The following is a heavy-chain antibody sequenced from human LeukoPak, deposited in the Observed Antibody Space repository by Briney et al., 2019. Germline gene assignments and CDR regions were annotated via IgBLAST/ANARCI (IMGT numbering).Heavy chain of an antibody. CDR1: GYSFTSYW. Sequence: GGSLRLSCKGSGYSFTSYWIGWVRQMPGKGLEWMGIIYPGDSDTRYSPSFQGQVTISADKSISTAYLQWSSLKASDTAMYYCASAVAGYEFDYWGQGTLVTVSS. D-gene: IGHD6-19*01. CDR2: IYPGDSDT. CDR3: ASAVAGYEFDY. V-gene: IGHV5-51*01. J-gene: IGHJ4*02.